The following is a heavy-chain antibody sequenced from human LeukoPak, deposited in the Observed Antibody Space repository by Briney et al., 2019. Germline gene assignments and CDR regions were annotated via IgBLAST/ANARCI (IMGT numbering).Heavy chain of an antibody. J-gene: IGHJ4*02. D-gene: IGHD3-22*01. Sequence: ASVKVSCKASGYTFTSYYIHWVRQAPGQGLEWMGLINPSGGSTNYAQEFQGRVTMTRDTSTSTVYMELSSLRSEDTAVYYCARDSPTNYYDAGWGQGTLVTVSS. CDR2: INPSGGST. V-gene: IGHV1-46*01. CDR3: ARDSPTNYYDAG. CDR1: GYTFTSYY.